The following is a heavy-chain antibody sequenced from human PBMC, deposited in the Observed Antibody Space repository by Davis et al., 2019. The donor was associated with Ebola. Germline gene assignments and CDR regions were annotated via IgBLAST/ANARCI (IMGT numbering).Heavy chain of an antibody. V-gene: IGHV3-21*01. D-gene: IGHD4-17*01. CDR3: ARGRTVTNYVDY. CDR1: GFTFDDYA. J-gene: IGHJ4*02. Sequence: GESLKISCAASGFTFDDYAMHWVRQAPGKGLEWVSSISSSSSYIYYADSVKGRFTISRDNAKNSLYLQMNSLRDEDTAVFYCARGRTVTNYVDYWGPGILVTVSS. CDR2: ISSSSSYI.